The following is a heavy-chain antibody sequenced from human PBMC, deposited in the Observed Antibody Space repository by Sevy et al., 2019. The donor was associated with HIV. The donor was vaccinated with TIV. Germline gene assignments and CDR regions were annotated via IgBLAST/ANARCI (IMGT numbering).Heavy chain of an antibody. V-gene: IGHV1-2*02. Sequence: ASVKVSCKASGYTFTSYGINWVRQAPGHGLEWMGWINPQSGGTNYAQNFQGRVIMTRDTSITTGYMELTGLRSDDTAVYYCARHTGFMIDSWGQGTLVTVSS. CDR3: ARHTGFMIDS. CDR1: GYTFTSYG. J-gene: IGHJ4*02. CDR2: INPQSGGT. D-gene: IGHD3-9*01.